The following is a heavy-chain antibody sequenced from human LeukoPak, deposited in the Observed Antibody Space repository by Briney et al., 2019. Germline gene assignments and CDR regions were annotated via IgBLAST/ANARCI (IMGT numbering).Heavy chain of an antibody. V-gene: IGHV3-74*01. CDR1: GFTVKSKY. CDR2: INTDGSST. J-gene: IGHJ5*02. CDR3: ARSNWFDP. Sequence: PGGSLRLSCAASGFTVKSKYMGRVRHAPGKGLFWVSRINTDGSSTNYADSVKGRFTISRDNAKNTLYMQMNSVRAEDTAVYYCARSNWFDPWGQGTLVTVSS.